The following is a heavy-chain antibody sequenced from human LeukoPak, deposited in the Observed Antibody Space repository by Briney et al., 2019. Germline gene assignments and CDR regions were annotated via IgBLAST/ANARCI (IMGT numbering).Heavy chain of an antibody. CDR3: ARDSSGSDHFDN. CDR2: INPNSGGT. V-gene: IGHV1-2*02. Sequence: ASVKVSCKASGYTFTGYYMHWVRQAPGQGLEWMGWINPNSGGTNYAQKLQGRVTMTTDTSTSTAYMELRSLRSDDTAVYYCARDSSGSDHFDNWGQGTLVTVSS. D-gene: IGHD3-10*01. J-gene: IGHJ4*02. CDR1: GYTFTGYY.